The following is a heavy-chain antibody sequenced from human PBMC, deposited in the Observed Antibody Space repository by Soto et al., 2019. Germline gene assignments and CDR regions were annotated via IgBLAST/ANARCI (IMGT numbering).Heavy chain of an antibody. CDR1: GVTFSSYA. CDR3: ARDRGSSWYG. J-gene: IGHJ4*02. V-gene: IGHV1-69*06. Sequence: GASVKVSCKASGVTFSSYAISWVRQAPGQGLEWMGGIIPIFGTANYAQKFQGRVTITADKSTSTAYTELSSLRSEDTAVYYCARDRGSSWYGWGQGTLVTVSS. D-gene: IGHD6-13*01. CDR2: IIPIFGTA.